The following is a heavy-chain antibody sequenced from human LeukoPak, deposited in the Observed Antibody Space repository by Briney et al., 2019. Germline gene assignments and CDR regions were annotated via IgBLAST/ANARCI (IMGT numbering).Heavy chain of an antibody. CDR3: ARFIVASGSFDY. J-gene: IGHJ4*02. Sequence: SQTLSLTCAISGDSVSSNSAAWNCIRQSPSRGLEWLGRTYYRSNCYNDYAVPVKSQITINPDTSKNQFSLQLNPGTPEDTAIYYCARFIVASGSFDYWGQGTLVTASS. D-gene: IGHD6-13*01. CDR1: GDSVSSNSAA. V-gene: IGHV6-1*01. CDR2: TYYRSNCYN.